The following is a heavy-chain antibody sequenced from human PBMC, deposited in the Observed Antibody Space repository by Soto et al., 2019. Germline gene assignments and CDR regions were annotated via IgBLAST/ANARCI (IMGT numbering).Heavy chain of an antibody. V-gene: IGHV3-23*01. CDR2: ISGSGGST. CDR3: AKATRGGAATLIRDY. D-gene: IGHD6-13*01. J-gene: IGHJ4*02. Sequence: PGGSLRLSCAASGFTFSDYYMTWVRQTPGKGLEWVSAISGSGGSTYYADSVKGRFTISRDNSKNTLYLQMNSLRADDTAVYYCAKATRGGAATLIRDYWGQGTLVTVSS. CDR1: GFTFSDYY.